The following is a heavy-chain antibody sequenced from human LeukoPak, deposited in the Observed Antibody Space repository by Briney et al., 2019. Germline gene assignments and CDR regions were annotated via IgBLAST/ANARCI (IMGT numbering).Heavy chain of an antibody. Sequence: SETLSLTCTVSGGSISSYYWSWIRQPPGKGLEWIGYIYYSGSTNYNPSLKSRVTISVDTSKNQFSLKLSSVTAADTAVYYCARTYYDSSGYYLKSYWYFDLWGRGTLVTVSS. CDR2: IYYSGST. CDR3: ARTYYDSSGYYLKSYWYFDL. CDR1: GGSISSYY. V-gene: IGHV4-59*08. J-gene: IGHJ2*01. D-gene: IGHD3-22*01.